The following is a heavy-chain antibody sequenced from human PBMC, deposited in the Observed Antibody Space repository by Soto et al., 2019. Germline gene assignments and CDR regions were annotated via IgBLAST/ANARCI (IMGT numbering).Heavy chain of an antibody. J-gene: IGHJ4*02. D-gene: IGHD2-15*01. CDR3: ARDYSGGNCFDY. CDR2: IYYSGSP. Sequence: PSETLSLTCTVSGGSISTYYWSWIRQPPGKGLEYIGNIYYSGSPTYNPSLKSRVTISVDTSNNQFSLRLSSVTTADTAVYYCARDYSGGNCFDYWGQGTLVTVS. V-gene: IGHV4-59*01. CDR1: GGSISTYY.